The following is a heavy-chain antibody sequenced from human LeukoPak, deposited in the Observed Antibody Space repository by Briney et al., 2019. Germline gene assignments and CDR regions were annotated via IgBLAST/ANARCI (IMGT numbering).Heavy chain of an antibody. CDR2: IYTSGST. V-gene: IGHV4-61*02. Sequence: SETLSLTCTVSGGSISSGSYYWSWIRQPAGKGLEWIGRIYTSGSTNYNPSLKSRVTISVDTSKNQFSLKLGSVTAADTAVYYCARSSSRQGRFDYWGQGTLVTVSS. CDR3: ARSSSRQGRFDY. D-gene: IGHD3-10*01. J-gene: IGHJ4*02. CDR1: GGSISSGSYY.